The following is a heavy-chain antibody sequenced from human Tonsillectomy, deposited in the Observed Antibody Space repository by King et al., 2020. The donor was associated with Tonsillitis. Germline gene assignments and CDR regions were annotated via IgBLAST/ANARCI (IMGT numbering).Heavy chain of an antibody. D-gene: IGHD3-10*01. V-gene: IGHV3-30-3*01. J-gene: IGHJ3*02. CDR2: ISYDGSNK. CDR3: TRGGSYGELPYDFFDI. CDR1: GFTFSTYA. Sequence: HVQLVESGGGVVQPGRSLRLSCAASGFTFSTYAMHWVRQAPGRGLEWVAIISYDGSNKYYADSVKGRFTISRDSSKNTLYLQMNSLRPEDTAVYYCTRGGSYGELPYDFFDIWGQGTMVTVSS.